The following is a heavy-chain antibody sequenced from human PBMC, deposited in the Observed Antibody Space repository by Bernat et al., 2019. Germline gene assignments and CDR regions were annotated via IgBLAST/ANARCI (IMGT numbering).Heavy chain of an antibody. CDR3: ASTYSGYGAWYFDY. D-gene: IGHD5-12*01. J-gene: IGHJ4*02. V-gene: IGHV4-4*02. CDR1: GGSISSSNW. Sequence: QVQLQESGPGLVKPSGTLSLTCAVSGGSISSSNWWSWVRQPPGKGLAWIGEIYHSGSTNYNPSLKSRVTISVDKSKNQFSLKLSSVTAADTAVYYCASTYSGYGAWYFDYWAREPWSPSPQ. CDR2: IYHSGST.